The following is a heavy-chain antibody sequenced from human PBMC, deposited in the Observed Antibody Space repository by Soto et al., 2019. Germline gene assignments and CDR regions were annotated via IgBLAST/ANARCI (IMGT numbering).Heavy chain of an antibody. CDR3: ATGEGYYDFWSGPGPAFDI. CDR1: VFTFISYA. CDR2: ISGSGGST. J-gene: IGHJ3*02. Sequence: PGWSLRLSCASSVFTFISYAMSWVRQAPGKGLEWVSAISGSGGSTYYADSVKGRFTISRDNSKNTLYLQMNSLRAEDTAVYYCATGEGYYDFWSGPGPAFDIWGQGTMVTVSS. V-gene: IGHV3-23*01. D-gene: IGHD3-3*01.